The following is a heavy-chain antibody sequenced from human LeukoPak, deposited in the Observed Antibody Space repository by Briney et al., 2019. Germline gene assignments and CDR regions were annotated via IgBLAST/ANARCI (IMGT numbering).Heavy chain of an antibody. D-gene: IGHD3-22*01. Sequence: SETLSLTCTVSGASISSSSYYWGWIRQPPGKGLEWIGSIYYSGSTYYNPSLKSRVTISVDTSKNQFSLKLSSVTAADTAVYYCARERYYYDSSGYYYVNYFDYWGQGTLVTVSS. CDR2: IYYSGST. CDR1: GASISSSSYY. CDR3: ARERYYYDSSGYYYVNYFDY. V-gene: IGHV4-39*07. J-gene: IGHJ4*02.